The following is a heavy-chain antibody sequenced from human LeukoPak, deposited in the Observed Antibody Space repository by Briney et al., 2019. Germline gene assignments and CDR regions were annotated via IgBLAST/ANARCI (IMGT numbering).Heavy chain of an antibody. Sequence: SETLSLTCTVSGGTISSYYWGWIRQPPGKGLEWIGYIYYSGSTNYNPSLYSRVTISVDTSKNQFSLILSSVTAADTAVYHCARATTTGWYADYWGQGTLVTVSS. V-gene: IGHV4-59*01. J-gene: IGHJ4*02. CDR2: IYYSGST. CDR1: GGTISSYY. CDR3: ARATTTGWYADY. D-gene: IGHD6-19*01.